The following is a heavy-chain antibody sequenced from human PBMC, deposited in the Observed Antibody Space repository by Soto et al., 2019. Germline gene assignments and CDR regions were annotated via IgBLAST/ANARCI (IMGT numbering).Heavy chain of an antibody. Sequence: QLQLQESGSGLVKPSQTLSLTCAVSGGSISSGGYSWSWIRQPPGKGLEGIGYIYHSGSTYYNPSLKSRVTISVDRSKNQFSLKLSSVTAADTAVYYCARVDSTVTTGDNWFDPWGQGTLVTVSS. CDR3: ARVDSTVTTGDNWFDP. CDR1: GGSISSGGYS. D-gene: IGHD4-4*01. V-gene: IGHV4-30-2*01. CDR2: IYHSGST. J-gene: IGHJ5*02.